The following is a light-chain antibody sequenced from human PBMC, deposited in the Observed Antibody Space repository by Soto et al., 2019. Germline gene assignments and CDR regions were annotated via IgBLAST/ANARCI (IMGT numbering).Light chain of an antibody. J-gene: IGKJ4*01. Sequence: EIVLTQSPATLSLSPGERATLSCRASQSVSSYLAWYQQTPGQAPRLLIYGASTRATGIPARFSGSGSGTEFTLTINSVQSEDFAIYYCQQYDNWPVTFGGGTKVDIK. CDR1: QSVSSY. CDR3: QQYDNWPVT. V-gene: IGKV3-15*01. CDR2: GAS.